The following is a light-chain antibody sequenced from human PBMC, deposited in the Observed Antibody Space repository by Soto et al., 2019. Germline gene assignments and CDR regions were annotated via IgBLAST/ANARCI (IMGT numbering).Light chain of an antibody. CDR1: QTVRNNY. Sequence: EFVLTQSPGTLSLSPGERATLSCRASQTVRNNYLAWYQQKPGQAPRLLIYDASSRATGIPDRFSGGGSGTDFTLTISRLEPEDFAVYFCQQYTGPPTTFGQGTRLEI. V-gene: IGKV3-20*01. CDR2: DAS. CDR3: QQYTGPPTT. J-gene: IGKJ5*01.